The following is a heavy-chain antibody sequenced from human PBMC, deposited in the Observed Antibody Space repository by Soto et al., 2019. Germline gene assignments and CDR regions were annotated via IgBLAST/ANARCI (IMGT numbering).Heavy chain of an antibody. D-gene: IGHD3-3*01. J-gene: IGHJ5*02. CDR1: GGSITSSGSA. CDR2: IYYSGST. CDR3: ARHQAPYYDFWSALLDP. Sequence: PSETLSLTCNASGGSITSSGSAWGWIRHSPGKGLEWIGYIYYSGSTNYNPSLKSRVTISVDTSKNQFSLKLSSVTAADTAVYYCARHQAPYYDFWSALLDPWGQGTLVTVSS. V-gene: IGHV4-61*05.